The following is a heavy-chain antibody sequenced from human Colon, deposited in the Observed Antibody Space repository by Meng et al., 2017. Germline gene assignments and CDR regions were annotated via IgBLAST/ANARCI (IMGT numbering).Heavy chain of an antibody. D-gene: IGHD6-19*01. V-gene: IGHV4-4*02. J-gene: IGHJ5*02. CDR1: GGSITSSDW. CDR2: TYQNGRP. CDR3: AREVVVAGTRNWLDP. Sequence: QGRRPGSGPGLVKPSGTLSLTCTVSGGSITSSDWWSWVRQTPGKGLEWIGETYQNGRPNYNPSLKSRVTISVDKSKNQFSLNMTSVTAADTAVYYCAREVVVAGTRNWLDPWGQGILVTVSS.